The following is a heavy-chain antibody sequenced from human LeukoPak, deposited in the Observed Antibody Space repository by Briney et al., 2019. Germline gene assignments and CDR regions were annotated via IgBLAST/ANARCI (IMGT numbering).Heavy chain of an antibody. Sequence: GGSLRLSCAASGFTVSSNYMSWVRQAPGKGLEWVSVIYSGGSTYYADPVQGRFTICRDNSKNTLYLQMNSLRAEDTAVYYCATAPYDYVWGSYRDDAFDIWGQGTMVTVSS. CDR3: ATAPYDYVWGSYRDDAFDI. J-gene: IGHJ3*02. CDR1: GFTVSSNY. CDR2: IYSGGST. V-gene: IGHV3-53*01. D-gene: IGHD3-16*02.